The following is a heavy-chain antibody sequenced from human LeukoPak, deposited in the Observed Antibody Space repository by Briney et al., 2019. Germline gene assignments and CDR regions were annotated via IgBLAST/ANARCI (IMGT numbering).Heavy chain of an antibody. Sequence: GGSLRLSCAASGFRFSTYGMHWVRQAPGKGLEWVAVIWYGGRNKYYGDSVKGRFTISRDNSKNTLYLQVNSLRAEDTAVYYCARDRGGDGYNWVDSCGQGTLVTVSS. D-gene: IGHD2-21*01. J-gene: IGHJ5*01. CDR1: GFRFSTYG. CDR3: ARDRGGDGYNWVDS. V-gene: IGHV3-33*08. CDR2: IWYGGRNK.